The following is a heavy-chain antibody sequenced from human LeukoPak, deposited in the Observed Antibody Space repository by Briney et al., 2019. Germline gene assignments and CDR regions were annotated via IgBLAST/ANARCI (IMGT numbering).Heavy chain of an antibody. CDR3: ARVVYSSSSGGGYYYMDV. V-gene: IGHV1-69*05. CDR2: IIPIFGTA. D-gene: IGHD6-6*01. J-gene: IGHJ6*03. Sequence: GASVKVSCKASRGTFSSYAISWVRQAPGQGLEWMGGIIPIFGTANYAQKFQGRVTITTDESTSTAYMELSSLRSEDTAVYYCARVVYSSSSGGGYYYMDVWGKGTTVTVSS. CDR1: RGTFSSYA.